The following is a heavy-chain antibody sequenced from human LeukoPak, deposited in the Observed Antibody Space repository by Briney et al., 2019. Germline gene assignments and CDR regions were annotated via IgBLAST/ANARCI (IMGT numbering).Heavy chain of an antibody. CDR1: GYTFTGYY. D-gene: IGHD3-3*01. V-gene: IGHV1-2*02. J-gene: IGHJ3*02. CDR2: INPNRGGR. CDR3: ARDLYRRLRYYDFWSGSYDAFDI. Sequence: ASVKVSCKASGYTFTGYYMHWVRQAPGQGLEWMGWINPNRGGRNYAQKFRGRVTMTRDTSISTAYMELSRLRSDDTAVYYCARDLYRRLRYYDFWSGSYDAFDIWGEGTMVTLSS.